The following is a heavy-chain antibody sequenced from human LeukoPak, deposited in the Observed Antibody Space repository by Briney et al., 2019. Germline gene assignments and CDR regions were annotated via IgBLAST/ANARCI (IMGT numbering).Heavy chain of an antibody. D-gene: IGHD2-21*02. J-gene: IGHJ6*03. Sequence: PSETLSLTCAVYGGSFSGYYWSWIRQPPGKGLEWIGEINHSGSTNYNPSLKSRVTISVDTSKNQFSLKLSSVTAADTAVYYCARVGDQTYYYYMDVWGKGTTVTVSS. CDR3: ARVGDQTYYYYMDV. CDR1: GGSFSGYY. V-gene: IGHV4-34*01. CDR2: INHSGST.